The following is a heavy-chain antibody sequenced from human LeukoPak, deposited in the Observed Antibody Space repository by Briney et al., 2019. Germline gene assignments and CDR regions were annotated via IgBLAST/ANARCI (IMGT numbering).Heavy chain of an antibody. J-gene: IGHJ4*02. Sequence: GGSLRLSCAASGFTFSRYWMSWVRQAPGKGLEWVANIKQDGSEKYYVDSVKGRFTISRDNAKNSLYLQMNSLRAEDTAVYYCAREEDMLWGQGTLVTVSS. V-gene: IGHV3-7*01. CDR1: GFTFSRYW. CDR3: AREEDML. CDR2: IKQDGSEK. D-gene: IGHD2-8*01.